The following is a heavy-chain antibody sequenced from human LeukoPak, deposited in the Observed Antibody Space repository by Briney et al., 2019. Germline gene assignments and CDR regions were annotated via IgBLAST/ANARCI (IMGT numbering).Heavy chain of an antibody. Sequence: SETLSPTCTVSGGSISSYFWTWIRQPAGKGLEWIGRIYTSGITNYSPSLKSRVTMSVDTSKNQVSLRLSSVTAADTAVYYCARGPPSIAVAGGDAFDIWGQGTMVTVSS. J-gene: IGHJ3*02. CDR3: ARGPPSIAVAGGDAFDI. D-gene: IGHD6-19*01. V-gene: IGHV4-4*07. CDR1: GGSISSYF. CDR2: IYTSGIT.